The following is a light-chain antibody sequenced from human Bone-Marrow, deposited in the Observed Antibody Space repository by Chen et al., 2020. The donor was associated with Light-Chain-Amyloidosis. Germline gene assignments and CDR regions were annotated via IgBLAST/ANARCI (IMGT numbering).Light chain of an antibody. CDR1: NIGFTS. V-gene: IGLV3-21*02. CDR3: QVWDRSSDRPV. J-gene: IGLJ3*02. CDR2: DDS. Sequence: SYVLTQPSSVSVAPGQTATIACGGNNIGFTSVHWYQQTPGQAPLLVVYDDSDRPSGIPERLSGSNYGNTATLTISRVEAGDEADYYCQVWDRSSDRPVFGGGTKLTVL.